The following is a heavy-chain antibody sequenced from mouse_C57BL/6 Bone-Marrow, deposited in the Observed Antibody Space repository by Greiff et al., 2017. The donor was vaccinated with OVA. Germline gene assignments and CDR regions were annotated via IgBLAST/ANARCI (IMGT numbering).Heavy chain of an antibody. CDR1: GFSLTSYG. CDR3: ASPWRFAY. CDR2: IWSGGST. Sequence: QVQLQQSGPGLVQPSQSLSITCTVSGFSLTSYGVHWVRQSPGKGLEWLGVIWSGGSTDYNAAFISRLSISKDNSRSQVFVKTNVLQADDTAIYYCASPWRFAYWGQGTLVTVSA. V-gene: IGHV2-2*01. J-gene: IGHJ3*01.